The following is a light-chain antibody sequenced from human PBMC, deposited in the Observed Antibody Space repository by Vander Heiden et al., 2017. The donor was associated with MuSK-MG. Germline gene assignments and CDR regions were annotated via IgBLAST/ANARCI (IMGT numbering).Light chain of an antibody. CDR1: QSVSSTY. CDR3: QQEVSSPYT. J-gene: IGKJ2*01. V-gene: IGKV3-20*01. Sequence: SFSPGERATLSCRASQSVSSTYLAWYQQKPGQAPRLLIYGASTRATGIPDRFSGSGSGTDFTLTISRLEPEDCAVYYCQQEVSSPYTFGQGTKVXIK. CDR2: GAS.